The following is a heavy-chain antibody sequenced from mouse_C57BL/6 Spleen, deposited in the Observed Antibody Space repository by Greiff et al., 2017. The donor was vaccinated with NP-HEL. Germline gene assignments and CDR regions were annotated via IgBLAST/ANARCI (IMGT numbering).Heavy chain of an antibody. CDR3: ARKALLYDAMDY. J-gene: IGHJ4*01. D-gene: IGHD3-1*01. Sequence: EVQLQQSGPELVKPGASVKIPCKASGYTFTDYNMDWVKQSHGKSLEWIGDINPNNGGTIYNQKFKGKATLTVDKSSSTAYMELRSLTSEDTAVYYWARKALLYDAMDYWGQGTSVTVSS. V-gene: IGHV1-18*01. CDR1: GYTFTDYN. CDR2: INPNNGGT.